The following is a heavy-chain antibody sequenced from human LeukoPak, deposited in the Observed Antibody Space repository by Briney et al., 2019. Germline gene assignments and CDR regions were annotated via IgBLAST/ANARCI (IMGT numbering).Heavy chain of an antibody. Sequence: SETLSLTCAVYGGSFSGYYWSWIRQPPGKGLEWIGEINHSGSTNYNPSLKSRVTISVDTSKNQFSLKLSSVTAADTAVYYCARGRRGSSSLLLHAQFGYWGQGTLVTVSS. CDR1: GGSFSGYY. CDR2: INHSGST. V-gene: IGHV4-34*01. D-gene: IGHD6-6*01. CDR3: ARGRRGSSSLLLHAQFGY. J-gene: IGHJ4*02.